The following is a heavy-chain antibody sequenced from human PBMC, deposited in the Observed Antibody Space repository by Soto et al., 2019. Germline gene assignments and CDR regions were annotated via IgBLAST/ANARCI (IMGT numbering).Heavy chain of an antibody. J-gene: IGHJ4*02. CDR2: VYPSGAT. D-gene: IGHD6-13*01. V-gene: IGHV4-30-2*01. Sequence: TLSLTCSVSGXSVRSLCYSWDWIRQAPGRGLEWIGYVYPSGATYYNPSFRGRLTLSIDRSKNQFSLKLTSVTAAYTAVYYCARGNGSKVLDHWGQGTLVTVSS. CDR1: GXSVRSLCYS. CDR3: ARGNGSKVLDH.